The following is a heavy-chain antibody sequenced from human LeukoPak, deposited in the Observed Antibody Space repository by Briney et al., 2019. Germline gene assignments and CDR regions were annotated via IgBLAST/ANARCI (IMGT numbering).Heavy chain of an antibody. J-gene: IGHJ4*02. CDR1: GFTFSSYE. CDR3: ARTPRNYYDSSGYSDYFDY. Sequence: GGSLRLSCAASGFTFSSYEMNWVRQAPGKGLEWVSYISSSGSTIYYADSVKGRFTISRDNAKNSLYLQMNSLRAEDTALYYCARTPRNYYDSSGYSDYFDYWGQGTLVTVSS. V-gene: IGHV3-48*03. CDR2: ISSSGSTI. D-gene: IGHD3-22*01.